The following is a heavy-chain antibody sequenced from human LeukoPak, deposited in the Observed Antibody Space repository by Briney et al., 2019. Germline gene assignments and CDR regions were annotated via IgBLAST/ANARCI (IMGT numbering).Heavy chain of an antibody. CDR2: IYYSGST. Sequence: SETLSLTCTVSGGSISSYYWSWIRQPPGKGLEWIGYIYYSGSTNYNPSLKSRVTISVETSKNQFSLKLSSVTAADTAVYYCARDLRVREQQYPGYWGQGTLVTVSS. CDR1: GGSISSYY. V-gene: IGHV4-59*01. J-gene: IGHJ4*02. CDR3: ARDLRVREQQYPGY. D-gene: IGHD1/OR15-1a*01.